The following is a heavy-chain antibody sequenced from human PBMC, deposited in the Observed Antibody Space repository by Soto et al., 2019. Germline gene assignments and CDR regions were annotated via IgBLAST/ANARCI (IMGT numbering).Heavy chain of an antibody. CDR1: GASISAYY. CDR3: ARESAGSGKNNWFDP. V-gene: IGHV4-34*01. Sequence: SETLSLTCTVSGASISAYYWSWIRQPPGKGLEWIGEINHSGSTNYNPSLKSRVTISVDTSKNQFSLKLSSVTAADTAVYYCARESAGSGKNNWFDPWGQGTLVTVSS. J-gene: IGHJ5*02. CDR2: INHSGST. D-gene: IGHD3-10*01.